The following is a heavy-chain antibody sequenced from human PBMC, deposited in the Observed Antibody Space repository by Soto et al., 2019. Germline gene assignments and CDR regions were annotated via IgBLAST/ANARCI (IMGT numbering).Heavy chain of an antibody. CDR3: ARDADTAMVTNWFDT. Sequence: QVQLVQSGAEVKKPGSSVKVSCKASGGNFNDYIISWVRQAPGQGPEWMGAIIPMFSTSNYAQKFQGRVTITADESTSTAYMEPRSLRSEDTAIYFCARDADTAMVTNWFDTWGQGTLVTVSP. J-gene: IGHJ5*02. CDR1: GGNFNDYI. V-gene: IGHV1-69*12. D-gene: IGHD5-18*01. CDR2: IIPMFSTS.